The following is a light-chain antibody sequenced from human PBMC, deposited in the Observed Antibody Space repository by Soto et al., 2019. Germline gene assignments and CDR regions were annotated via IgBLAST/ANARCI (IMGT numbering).Light chain of an antibody. CDR1: RSDIGSYNY. Sequence: QSALTQPASVSGSPGQSITISCSGTRSDIGSYNYVAWYQQFPGKTPKILIYGVSNRPSGVSSRFSGSKSGNTASLTISGLQSEDEADYHCASWDDSLKGVVFGGGTKLTVL. CDR2: GVS. V-gene: IGLV2-14*01. CDR3: ASWDDSLKGVV. J-gene: IGLJ2*01.